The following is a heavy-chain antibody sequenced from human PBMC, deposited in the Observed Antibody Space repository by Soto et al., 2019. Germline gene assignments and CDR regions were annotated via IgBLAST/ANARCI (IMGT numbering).Heavy chain of an antibody. J-gene: IGHJ5*02. D-gene: IGHD5-18*01. Sequence: GGSLRLSCAASGFTFSDYYMSWIRQAPGKGLEWVSYISSSGSTIYYADSVKGRFTTSRDNAKNSLYLQMNSLRAEDTAVYYCARELLSSCIQHGHWFDPRGQRTLVTVSS. CDR3: ARELLSSCIQHGHWFDP. V-gene: IGHV3-11*01. CDR2: ISSSGSTI. CDR1: GFTFSDYY.